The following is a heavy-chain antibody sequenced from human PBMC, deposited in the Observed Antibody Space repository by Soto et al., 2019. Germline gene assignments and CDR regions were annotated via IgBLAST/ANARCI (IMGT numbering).Heavy chain of an antibody. Sequence: PGGSLRLSCTASGFTFGDYAMSWFRQAPGKGLEWVGRIRNKANSYTTEYTASVKGRFTISRDDSKNSLYVQMNSLKTEDTAVYYCARGGARSEFDIWGQGTMVTVSS. CDR3: ARGGARSEFDI. J-gene: IGHJ3*02. CDR1: GFTFGDYA. CDR2: IRNKANSYTT. V-gene: IGHV3-72*01.